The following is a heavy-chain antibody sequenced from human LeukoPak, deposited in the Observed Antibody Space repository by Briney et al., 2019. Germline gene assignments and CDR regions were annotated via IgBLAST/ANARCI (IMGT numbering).Heavy chain of an antibody. Sequence: SETLSLTCTVSGGSISSSSYYWGWIRQPPGKGLEWIGSIYYSGSTYYNPSLKSRVTISVDTSKNQFSLKLSSVTAADTAVYYCARHMVAEEGFFGYWGQGTLVTVSS. J-gene: IGHJ4*02. CDR3: ARHMVAEEGFFGY. D-gene: IGHD5-12*01. CDR1: GGSISSSSYY. V-gene: IGHV4-39*01. CDR2: IYYSGST.